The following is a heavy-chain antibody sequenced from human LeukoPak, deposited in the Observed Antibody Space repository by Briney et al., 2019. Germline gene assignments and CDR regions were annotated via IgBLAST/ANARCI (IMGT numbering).Heavy chain of an antibody. Sequence: GGSLRLSCAASGFTVSSNYMNWVRQAPGKGLECVSVIYSDSSTYYADSAKGRFTISRDNSKNTLYLQMNSLRAEDTAVYYCASGKYSSSHFDYWGQGTLVTVSS. CDR2: IYSDSST. J-gene: IGHJ4*02. D-gene: IGHD6-13*01. CDR3: ASGKYSSSHFDY. CDR1: GFTVSSNY. V-gene: IGHV3-53*01.